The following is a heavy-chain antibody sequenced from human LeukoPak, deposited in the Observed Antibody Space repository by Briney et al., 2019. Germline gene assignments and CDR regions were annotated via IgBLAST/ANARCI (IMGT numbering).Heavy chain of an antibody. CDR2: INHSGST. Sequence: SETLSLTCAVYGGSFSGYYWSWIRQPPGKGLEWIGEINHSGSTNYNPSLKSRVTISVDTSKNQFSLKLSSVTAADTAVYYCARGPTWNDSSAGPWGQGTLVTVSS. D-gene: IGHD3-22*01. J-gene: IGHJ5*02. CDR3: ARGPTWNDSSAGP. CDR1: GGSFSGYY. V-gene: IGHV4-34*01.